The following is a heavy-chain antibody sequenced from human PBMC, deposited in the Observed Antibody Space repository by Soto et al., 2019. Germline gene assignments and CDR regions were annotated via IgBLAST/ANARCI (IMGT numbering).Heavy chain of an antibody. J-gene: IGHJ4*02. V-gene: IGHV4-34*01. Sequence: PSETLSLTCAVYGGSFSGYYWSWIRQPPGKGLEWIGEINHSGSTNYNPSLKSRVTISVDTSKNQFSLKLSSVTAADTAVYYCARVKAYGSGSYMGPFDYWGQGTLVTVSS. CDR1: GGSFSGYY. CDR2: INHSGST. CDR3: ARVKAYGSGSYMGPFDY. D-gene: IGHD3-10*01.